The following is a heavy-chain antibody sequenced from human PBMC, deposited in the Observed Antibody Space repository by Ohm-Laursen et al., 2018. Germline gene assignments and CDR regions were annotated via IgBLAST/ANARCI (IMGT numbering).Heavy chain of an antibody. V-gene: IGHV2-5*01. CDR1: GFSLSTSGVA. CDR3: AQGDYDILTGGPWRWFDP. J-gene: IGHJ5*02. Sequence: TQTLTLTCTFSGFSLSTSGVAVGWIRQPPGKALEWLALIYWNGDQRYSTSLKSRLTISKDTSKSQVVLTMTNMDPVDTATYYCAQGDYDILTGGPWRWFDPWGQGTLVTVSS. D-gene: IGHD3-9*01. CDR2: IYWNGDQ.